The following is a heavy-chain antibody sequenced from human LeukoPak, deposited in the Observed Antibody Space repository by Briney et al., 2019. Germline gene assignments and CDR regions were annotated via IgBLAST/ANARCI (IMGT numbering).Heavy chain of an antibody. Sequence: SETLSLTCTVSGGSISSGDYYWSWIRQPPGKGLEWIGYIYYSGSTNYNPSLKSRVTISVDTSKNQFSLKLSSVTAADTAVYYCARGWGAAAGSAVDYWGQGTLVTVSS. CDR3: ARGWGAAAGSAVDY. CDR1: GGSISSGDYY. CDR2: IYYSGST. J-gene: IGHJ4*02. D-gene: IGHD6-13*01. V-gene: IGHV4-61*08.